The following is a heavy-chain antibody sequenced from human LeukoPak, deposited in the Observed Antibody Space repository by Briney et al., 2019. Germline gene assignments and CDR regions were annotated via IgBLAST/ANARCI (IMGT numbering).Heavy chain of an antibody. V-gene: IGHV3-21*01. CDR3: ARDREHRDYFDY. CDR1: GFTFSSYN. Sequence: PGGSLRLSCAASGFTFSSYNMNWVRQAPGKGLEWVSSISSSSSYMSYADSVKGRFTISRDNAKNSLYLQMNSLRAEDTAVYYCARDREHRDYFDYWGQGTLVTVSS. J-gene: IGHJ4*02. CDR2: ISSSSSYM.